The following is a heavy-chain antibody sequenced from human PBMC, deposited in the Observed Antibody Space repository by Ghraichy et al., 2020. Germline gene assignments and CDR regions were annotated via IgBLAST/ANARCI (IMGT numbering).Heavy chain of an antibody. J-gene: IGHJ4*02. V-gene: IGHV1-2*02. D-gene: IGHD3-22*01. CDR2: INPNSGGT. CDR1: GYTFTGYY. CDR3: ARDQEDYYDSSGYYTTLDY. Sequence: ASVKVSCKASGYTFTGYYMHWVRQAPGQGLEWMGWINPNSGGTNYAQKFQGRVTMTRDTSISTAYMKLSRLRSDDTAVYYCARDQEDYYDSSGYYTTLDYWGQGTLVTVSS.